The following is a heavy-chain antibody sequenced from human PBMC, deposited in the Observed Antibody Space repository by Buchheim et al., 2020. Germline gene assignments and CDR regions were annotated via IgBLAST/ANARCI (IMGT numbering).Heavy chain of an antibody. CDR2: ISGYHGNT. CDR3: ARVMEGAGTYYNGFYGMDV. V-gene: IGHV1-18*01. D-gene: IGHD3-10*01. J-gene: IGHJ6*02. CDR1: GYSFTSYG. Sequence: QTLLVQSGAEVKKPGASVKVSCKASGYSFTSYGLSWVRQAPGQGLEWMGWISGYHGNTIFAQKVQGRVTMTTDTSTSTAYLEWRSLRCHDTAVYYCARVMEGAGTYYNGFYGMDVWGQGNT.